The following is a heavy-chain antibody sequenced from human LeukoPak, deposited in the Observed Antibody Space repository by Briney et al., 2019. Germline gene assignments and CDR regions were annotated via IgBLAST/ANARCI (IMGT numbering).Heavy chain of an antibody. V-gene: IGHV1-3*01. J-gene: IGHJ6*02. CDR3: ARGSVFSLYGMDV. D-gene: IGHD3-9*01. CDR2: INAGNDNT. CDR1: GGTFSSYA. Sequence: ASVKVSCKASGGTFSSYAISWVRQAPGQRLEWMGWINAGNDNTKYSQKFRGRVTITRDTSANTAYMELSSLRSEDTAVYYCARGSVFSLYGMDVWGQGTTVTVSS.